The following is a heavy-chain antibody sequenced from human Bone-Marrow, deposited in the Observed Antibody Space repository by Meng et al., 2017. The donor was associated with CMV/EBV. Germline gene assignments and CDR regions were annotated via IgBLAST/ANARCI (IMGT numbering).Heavy chain of an antibody. Sequence: GESLKISCAASGFTFSSYWMSWVRQAPGKGLEWVANIKQDGSEKYYVDSVKGRFTISRDNAKNSLYLQMNSLRAEETAVYYCARLYDFWSGYSLSYYFDYWGQGTLVTVSS. CDR2: IKQDGSEK. CDR1: GFTFSSYW. CDR3: ARLYDFWSGYSLSYYFDY. J-gene: IGHJ4*02. D-gene: IGHD3-3*01. V-gene: IGHV3-7*01.